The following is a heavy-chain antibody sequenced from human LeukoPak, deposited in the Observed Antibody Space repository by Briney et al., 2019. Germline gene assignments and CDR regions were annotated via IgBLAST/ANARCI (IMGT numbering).Heavy chain of an antibody. CDR2: IKQRGSER. V-gene: IGHV3-7*01. CDR3: ARAYYNASSSYYFVGASPFDY. D-gene: IGHD3-22*01. Sequence: GGSLRLSCAASGFTFSNYWMNWVRQAPGGGLEWVANIKQRGSERYYVDSVKGRFTISRDNAKNSVYLQMNSLRAEDTAVYYCARAYYNASSSYYFVGASPFDYWGQGTLVTVSS. J-gene: IGHJ4*02. CDR1: GFTFSNYW.